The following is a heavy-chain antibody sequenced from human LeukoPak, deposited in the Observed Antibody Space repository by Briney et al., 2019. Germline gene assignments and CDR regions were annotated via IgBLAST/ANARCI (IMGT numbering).Heavy chain of an antibody. Sequence: GGSLRLSCAASGFTFSRYSMIWVRQAPGHGVEWVSYISSSSSTIYYADSVKGRFTISRDNAKNSLYLQMNSLRDEDTAVYYCARDLSGRYAFDIWGQGTMVTVSS. CDR1: GFTFSRYS. V-gene: IGHV3-48*02. J-gene: IGHJ3*02. CDR3: ARDLSGRYAFDI. CDR2: ISSSSSTI. D-gene: IGHD3-10*01.